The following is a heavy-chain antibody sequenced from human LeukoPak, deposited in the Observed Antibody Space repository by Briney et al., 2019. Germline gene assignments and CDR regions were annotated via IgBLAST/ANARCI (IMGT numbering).Heavy chain of an antibody. V-gene: IGHV3-21*01. J-gene: IGHJ4*02. CDR1: GFTFSASA. CDR2: IASSGSDI. CDR3: ARLIIYDGRDY. Sequence: GGSLRLSCAASGFTFSASAMHWVRQAPGGGLEWVSFIASSGSDIDYADSVKGRFTISRDNANNTLFLQMNSLRVEDTAVYYCARLIIYDGRDYWGQGTMVTVSS. D-gene: IGHD1-1*01.